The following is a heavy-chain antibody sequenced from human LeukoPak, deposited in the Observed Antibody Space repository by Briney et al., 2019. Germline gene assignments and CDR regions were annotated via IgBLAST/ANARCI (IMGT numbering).Heavy chain of an antibody. Sequence: PGGSLRLSCAASGFTFSSYGMHWVRQAPGKGLEWVAVISYDGSNKYYADSVKGRFTISRDNSKNTLYLQMNSLRAEDTAVYYCAKVGYYGDYVYGMDVWGQGTTVTVSS. CDR1: GFTFSSYG. D-gene: IGHD4-17*01. CDR2: ISYDGSNK. V-gene: IGHV3-30*18. CDR3: AKVGYYGDYVYGMDV. J-gene: IGHJ6*02.